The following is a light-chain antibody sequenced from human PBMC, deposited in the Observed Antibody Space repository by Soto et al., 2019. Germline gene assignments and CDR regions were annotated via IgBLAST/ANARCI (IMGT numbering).Light chain of an antibody. V-gene: IGKV3-15*01. Sequence: EILMTQSPATLSVSPGERATLSCRASQSIRSSLAWYQQRPGQAPRLLIYDASTRATGIPARFSGSGSGTEFTLTISSLQSEDFAVYYCQQSNNWPFTFGPGTKVAI. J-gene: IGKJ3*01. CDR1: QSIRSS. CDR2: DAS. CDR3: QQSNNWPFT.